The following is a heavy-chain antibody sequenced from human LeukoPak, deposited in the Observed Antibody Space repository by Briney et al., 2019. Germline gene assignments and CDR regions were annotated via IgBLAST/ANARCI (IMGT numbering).Heavy chain of an antibody. V-gene: IGHV3-23*01. CDR3: ARAPPYCGGDCSDWYFDL. D-gene: IGHD2-21*02. Sequence: GGSLRLSCAASGFTFSSYAMSWVRQAPGKGLEWVSAISGSGGSTYYADSVKGRFTISRDNAKNSLYLQMNSLRVEDTAVYYCARAPPYCGGDCSDWYFDLWGRGTLVSVSS. CDR2: ISGSGGST. J-gene: IGHJ2*01. CDR1: GFTFSSYA.